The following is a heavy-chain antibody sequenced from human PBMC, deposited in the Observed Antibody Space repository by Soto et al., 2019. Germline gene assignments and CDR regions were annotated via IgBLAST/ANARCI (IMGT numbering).Heavy chain of an antibody. CDR3: VRDPPGTRHGMDV. V-gene: IGHV3-53*02. Sequence: EVQLVETGGGLIQPGGSLRLSCAASGFTVSSNYMSWVRQAPGKGLEWVAVMYSGGSTYYADSVRDRFNISRDNSKNTMYLQMKSLRAEDTAVYYCVRDPPGTRHGMDVWGQVPTVTVSS. J-gene: IGHJ6*02. CDR2: MYSGGST. D-gene: IGHD1-1*01. CDR1: GFTVSSNY.